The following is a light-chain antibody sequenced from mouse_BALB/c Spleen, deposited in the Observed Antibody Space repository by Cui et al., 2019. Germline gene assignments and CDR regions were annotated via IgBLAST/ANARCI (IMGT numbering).Light chain of an antibody. V-gene: IGKV4-72*01. CDR2: GTA. CDR3: QQWSSNPPT. J-gene: IGKJ5*01. Sequence: QIVFSQSPAIQSASPGEKVTMTGRASSSGRYMEWDKQKPGAAPKPWSYGTANLACGVPARFSGSGSGTSYSLTISRMEAEDAATYYCQQWSSNPPTFGAGTKLELK. CDR1: SSGRY.